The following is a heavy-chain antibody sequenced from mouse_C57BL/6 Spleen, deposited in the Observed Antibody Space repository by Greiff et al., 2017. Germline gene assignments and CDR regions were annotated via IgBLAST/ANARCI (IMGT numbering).Heavy chain of an antibody. V-gene: IGHV14-4*01. CDR2: IDPENGDT. D-gene: IGHD2-5*01. CDR3: TTGGIHSNGDY. CDR1: GFNIKDDY. Sequence: EVQLQQSGAELVRPGASVKLSCTASGFNIKDDYMHWVKQRPEQGLEWIGWIDPENGDTEYASKFQGKAPITADTSSNTAYLQLSSLTSEDTAVYYCTTGGIHSNGDYWGQGTTLTVSS. J-gene: IGHJ2*01.